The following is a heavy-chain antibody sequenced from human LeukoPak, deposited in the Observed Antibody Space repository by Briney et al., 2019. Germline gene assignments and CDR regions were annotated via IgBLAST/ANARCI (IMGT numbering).Heavy chain of an antibody. Sequence: ASVKVSCKASGYSFTGYYMHWVRQAPGQGLEWMGWINPHSGGTNYAQKFQGRVTMTRDTSTSTAYLELSRLRSDDTAVYYCARDPETAMIKGDYWGQGTLVTVSS. D-gene: IGHD5-18*01. CDR1: GYSFTGYY. J-gene: IGHJ4*02. CDR2: INPHSGGT. V-gene: IGHV1-2*02. CDR3: ARDPETAMIKGDY.